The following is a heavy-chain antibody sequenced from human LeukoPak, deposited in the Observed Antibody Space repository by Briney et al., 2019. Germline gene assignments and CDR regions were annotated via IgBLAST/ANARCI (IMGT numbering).Heavy chain of an antibody. J-gene: IGHJ4*02. CDR2: ISGSGGST. Sequence: PGGSLRLSCAASGFTFSSYAMSWVRQAPGKGLEWVSAISGSGGSTYYADSVKGRFTISRDNSKNTLYLQMNSLRAEDTAVYYCAKGRYCSGGSCYFDYWGQGTLVTVSS. V-gene: IGHV3-23*01. D-gene: IGHD2-15*01. CDR1: GFTFSSYA. CDR3: AKGRYCSGGSCYFDY.